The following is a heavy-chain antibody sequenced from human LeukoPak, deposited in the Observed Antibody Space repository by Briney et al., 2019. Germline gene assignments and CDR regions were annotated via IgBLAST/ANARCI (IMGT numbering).Heavy chain of an antibody. D-gene: IGHD3-10*01. J-gene: IGHJ4*02. CDR3: ARLPGPLWFGELLQYWENDY. CDR2: ISAYNGNT. V-gene: IGHV1-18*01. CDR1: GYTFTSYG. Sequence: ASVKVSCKASGYTFTSYGVSWVRQAPGQGLEWMGWISAYNGNTNYAQKLQGRVTMTTDTSTSTAYMELRSLRSDDTAVYYCARLPGPLWFGELLQYWENDYWGQGTLVTVSS.